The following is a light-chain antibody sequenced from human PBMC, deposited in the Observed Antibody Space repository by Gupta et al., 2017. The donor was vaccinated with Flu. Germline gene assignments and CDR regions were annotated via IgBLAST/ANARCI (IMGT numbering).Light chain of an antibody. Sequence: GTLSLSPGERATLSCRASQSVTKNYLAWYQQKRGQAPRLLIYDASSSATGIPDRFSGSGSGTDFTLSIMTRDPEDIAVYFCHQHYHSPITFVRGTKVEIK. V-gene: IGKV3-20*01. CDR3: HQHYHSPIT. CDR2: DAS. J-gene: IGKJ4*01. CDR1: QSVTKNY.